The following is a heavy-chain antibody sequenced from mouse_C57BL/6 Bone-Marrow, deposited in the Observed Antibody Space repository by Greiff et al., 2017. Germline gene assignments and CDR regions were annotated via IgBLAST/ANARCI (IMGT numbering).Heavy chain of an antibody. CDR3: AKSRTVVADWYFDV. V-gene: IGHV2-5*01. J-gene: IGHJ1*03. D-gene: IGHD1-1*01. CDR2: IWRGGST. CDR1: GFSLTSYG. Sequence: QVQLQQSGPGLVQPSQRLSITCTVSGFSLTSYGVHWVRQSPGKGLEWLGVIWRGGSTDYNAAFMSRLSITKDNSKSQVFFKMNSLQADDTAIYYCAKSRTVVADWYFDVWGTGTTVTVSS.